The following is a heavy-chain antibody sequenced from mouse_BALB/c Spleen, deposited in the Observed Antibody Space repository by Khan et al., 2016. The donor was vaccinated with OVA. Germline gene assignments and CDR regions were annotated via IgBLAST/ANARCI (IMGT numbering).Heavy chain of an antibody. D-gene: IGHD2-14*01. Sequence: QVQLKQSGAELARPGASVKMSCKASGYTFTTYTIHWVKQRPGQGLEWIGYIIPSNDYTNYNQKFKDRATLTADKSSSTAYMQLSSLTSEDSAVYYCVREGAYYRSDGWFVYWGQGTLVTVSA. CDR1: GYTFTTYT. CDR3: VREGAYYRSDGWFVY. CDR2: IIPSNDYT. J-gene: IGHJ3*01. V-gene: IGHV1-4*01.